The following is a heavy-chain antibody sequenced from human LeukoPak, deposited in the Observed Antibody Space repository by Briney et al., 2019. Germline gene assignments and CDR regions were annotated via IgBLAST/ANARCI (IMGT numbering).Heavy chain of an antibody. J-gene: IGHJ4*02. CDR2: IKQDGSDK. CDR3: ARERIAVAGTDLDY. D-gene: IGHD6-19*01. Sequence: GGSLRLSCAASGFTFSRYWMTWVRQAPGKGLEWVANIKQDGSDKQYVDSVKGRFTISRDNAKNSLYLQMNSLRAEDTAVYYCARERIAVAGTDLDYWGQGTLVTVSS. V-gene: IGHV3-7*01. CDR1: GFTFSRYW.